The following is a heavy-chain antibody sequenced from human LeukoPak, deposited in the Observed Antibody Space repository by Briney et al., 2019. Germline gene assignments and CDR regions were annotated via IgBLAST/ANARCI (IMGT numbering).Heavy chain of an antibody. CDR1: GFTFTNYA. CDR3: AKGVWNCSGDCYSTFDY. D-gene: IGHD2-21*02. J-gene: IGHJ4*02. Sequence: GGSLRLSCAASGFTFTNYAMSWVRQAPGKGLEWVSAIGGSGDNTYYADSVKGRFTISRENSKNTLNLQMNSLRAEDTAVYYCAKGVWNCSGDCYSTFDYWGQGTLVTVSS. V-gene: IGHV3-23*01. CDR2: IGGSGDNT.